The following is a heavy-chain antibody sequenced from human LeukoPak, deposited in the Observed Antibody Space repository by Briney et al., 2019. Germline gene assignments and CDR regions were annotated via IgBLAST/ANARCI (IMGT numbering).Heavy chain of an antibody. J-gene: IGHJ4*02. Sequence: GGSLRLSCATSGFTFSSYAMSWVRQAPGKGLEWVSAISGSGGSTYYADSVKGRFTISRDNSKNTLYLQMNSLRAEDTAVYYCAKDRSGAPNYGDLVDYWGQGTLVTVSS. CDR3: AKDRSGAPNYGDLVDY. CDR2: ISGSGGST. CDR1: GFTFSSYA. D-gene: IGHD4-17*01. V-gene: IGHV3-23*01.